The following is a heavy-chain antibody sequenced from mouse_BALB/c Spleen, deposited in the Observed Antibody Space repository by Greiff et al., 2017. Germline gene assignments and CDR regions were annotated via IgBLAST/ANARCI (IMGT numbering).Heavy chain of an antibody. J-gene: IGHJ2*01. D-gene: IGHD2-4*01. CDR1: GFTFSSYA. CDR2: ISSGGST. V-gene: IGHV5-6-5*01. Sequence: EVQGVESGGGLVKPGGSLKLSCAASGFTFSSYAMSWVRQTPEKRLEWVASISSGGSTYYPDSVKGRFTISRDNARNILYLQMSSLRSEDTAMYYCARGYDYDDEYYFDYWGQGTTLTVSS. CDR3: ARGYDYDDEYYFDY.